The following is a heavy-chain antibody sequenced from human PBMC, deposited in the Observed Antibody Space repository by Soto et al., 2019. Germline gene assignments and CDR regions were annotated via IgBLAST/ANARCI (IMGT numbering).Heavy chain of an antibody. J-gene: IGHJ6*02. Sequence: GGSLRLSCAASGFTFRSYSMNWVRQAPGKGLEWVSYISSSSSTIYYADSVKGRFTISRDNAKNSLYLQMNSLRDEDTAVYYCAGPVVVAATVGYGMDVWGQGTTVTVSS. CDR1: GFTFRSYS. CDR3: AGPVVVAATVGYGMDV. CDR2: ISSSSSTI. V-gene: IGHV3-48*02. D-gene: IGHD2-15*01.